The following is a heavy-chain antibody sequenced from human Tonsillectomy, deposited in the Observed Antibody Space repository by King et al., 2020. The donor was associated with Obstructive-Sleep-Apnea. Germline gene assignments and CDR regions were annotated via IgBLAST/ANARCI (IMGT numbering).Heavy chain of an antibody. Sequence: VQLQESGPGLVKPSETLSLTCTVSGGSISSYYWSWIRQPPGKGLEWSGYIYYSGNTNYNPSPKSRVTIAGDTSKNQFSLKLRSVTAADTAVYYCAQTFMGAAAGQFDYWGQGTLVTVSS. J-gene: IGHJ4*02. D-gene: IGHD6-13*01. V-gene: IGHV4-59*01. CDR2: IYYSGNT. CDR3: AQTFMGAAAGQFDY. CDR1: GGSISSYY.